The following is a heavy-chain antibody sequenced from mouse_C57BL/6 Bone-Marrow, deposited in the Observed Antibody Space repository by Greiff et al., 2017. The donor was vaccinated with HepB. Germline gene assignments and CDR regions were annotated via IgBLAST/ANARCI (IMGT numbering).Heavy chain of an antibody. V-gene: IGHV5-17*01. CDR3: ARPGLLPYYYAMDY. Sequence: EVKLVESGGGLVKPGGSLKLSCAASGFTFSDYGMHWVRQAPEKGLEWVAYISSGSSTIYYADTVKGRFTISRDNAKNTLFLQMTSLRSEDTAMYYCARPGLLPYYYAMDYWGQGTSVTVSS. J-gene: IGHJ4*01. CDR2: ISSGSSTI. D-gene: IGHD2-10*01. CDR1: GFTFSDYG.